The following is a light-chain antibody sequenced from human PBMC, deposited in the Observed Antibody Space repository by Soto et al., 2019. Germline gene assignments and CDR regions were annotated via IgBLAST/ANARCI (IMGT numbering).Light chain of an antibody. CDR3: QHYDNRSLT. J-gene: IGKJ4*01. Sequence: DIQLTQSPPSQSASVGDRVTITCQASQAINNYLHWYQQKPGKAPKLLIYDASTLETGVPSRFSGSGSGTAFTYTISSLQPEDFRTYHCQHYDNRSLTLGGGTKVEIK. CDR1: QAINNY. V-gene: IGKV1-33*01. CDR2: DAS.